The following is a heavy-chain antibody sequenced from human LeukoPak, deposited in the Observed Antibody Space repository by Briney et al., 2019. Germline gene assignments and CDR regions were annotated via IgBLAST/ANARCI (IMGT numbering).Heavy chain of an antibody. J-gene: IGHJ5*02. V-gene: IGHV1-8*01. CDR2: MNPNSGNT. Sequence: ASVKVSCKASGYTFTSYDINWVRQATGQGREWMGWMNPNSGNTGYAQKFQGRVTMTRNTSINTAYMELSSLTSEGTAVYYCVRSQTIASRLIRSRGFDPWGQGTLVTVSS. CDR1: GYTFTSYD. CDR3: VRSQTIASRLIRSRGFDP. D-gene: IGHD6-6*01.